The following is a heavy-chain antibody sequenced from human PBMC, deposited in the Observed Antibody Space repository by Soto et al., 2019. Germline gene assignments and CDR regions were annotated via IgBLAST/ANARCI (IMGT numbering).Heavy chain of an antibody. CDR1: GYTFINYD. CDR2: MNPGSGKT. D-gene: IGHD3-16*01. CDR3: ARMASFGTLNWCDP. V-gene: IGHV1-8*02. Sequence: HVQLVQSGAEVKEPGASVRVSCKASGYTFINYDISWVRQATGQGLEWMGWMNPGSGKTGKANTLQGRVPMTRDASRSTAHRELSSLTSEDTAVYYCARMASFGTLNWCDPWGQGTLVTVSS. J-gene: IGHJ5*02.